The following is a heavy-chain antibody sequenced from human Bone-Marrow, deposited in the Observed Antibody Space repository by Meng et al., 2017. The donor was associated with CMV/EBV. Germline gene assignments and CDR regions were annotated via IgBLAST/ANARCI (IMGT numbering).Heavy chain of an antibody. CDR3: AREKVGALAFDI. J-gene: IGHJ3*02. V-gene: IGHV4-39*07. D-gene: IGHD4/OR15-4a*01. CDR2: IYYSGST. Sequence: GSLRLSCTVSGGSISSSSYYWGWIRQPPGKGLEWIGSIYYSGSTYYNPSLKSRVTISVDTSKNQFSLKLSSVTAADTAVYYCAREKVGALAFDIWGQGTRVTV. CDR1: GGSISSSSYY.